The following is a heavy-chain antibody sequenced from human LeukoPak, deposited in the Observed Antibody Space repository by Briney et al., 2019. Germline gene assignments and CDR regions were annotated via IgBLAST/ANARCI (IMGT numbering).Heavy chain of an antibody. CDR3: ARAGGSGSYFVYNWFDP. CDR2: ISSSSSTI. CDR1: GFTFSSYW. D-gene: IGHD3-10*01. J-gene: IGHJ5*02. Sequence: GGSLRLSCAASGFTFSSYWMNWARQAPGKGLEWVSYISSSSSTIYYADSVKGRFTISRDNAKNSLYLQMNSLRDEDTAVYYCARAGGSGSYFVYNWFDPWGQGTLVTVSS. V-gene: IGHV3-48*02.